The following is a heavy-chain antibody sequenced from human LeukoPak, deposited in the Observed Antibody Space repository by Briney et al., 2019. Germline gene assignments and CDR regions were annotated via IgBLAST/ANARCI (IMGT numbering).Heavy chain of an antibody. CDR3: AKVLVGATTLHYYYMDV. Sequence: GGSLRLSCAAYGFTFSSYGMHWVRQAPGKGLEWVALIRYDGSNKYYADSVKGRFTISRDNSKNTLYLQMNSLRADDTAVYYCAKVLVGATTLHYYYMDVWGKGTTVTLSS. D-gene: IGHD1-26*01. V-gene: IGHV3-30*02. CDR2: IRYDGSNK. J-gene: IGHJ6*03. CDR1: GFTFSSYG.